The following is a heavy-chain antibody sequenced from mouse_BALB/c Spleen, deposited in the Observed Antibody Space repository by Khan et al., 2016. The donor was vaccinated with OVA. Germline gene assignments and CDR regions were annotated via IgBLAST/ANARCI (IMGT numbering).Heavy chain of an antibody. V-gene: IGHV1-81*01. J-gene: IGHJ2*01. CDR2: IYPGSDNA. CDR1: GYTFTYYV. D-gene: IGHD2-3*01. CDR3: ARGDGYYVYFDY. Sequence: VQLQESGPELVKPGASVKMSCKASGYTFTYYVITWVKQRTGQGLEWIGEIYPGSDNAYYNERFKGKATLTADKSSNKTHMQLSSLTSEDSAVYFCARGDGYYVYFDYWGQGTTLTVSS.